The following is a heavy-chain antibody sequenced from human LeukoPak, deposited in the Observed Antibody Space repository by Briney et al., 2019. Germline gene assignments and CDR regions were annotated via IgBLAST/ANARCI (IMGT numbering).Heavy chain of an antibody. J-gene: IGHJ4*02. D-gene: IGHD3-16*01. CDR3: AKRGGRELDY. CDR1: GFTFSSYG. CDR2: IRYDGSNK. Sequence: GGSLRLSCAASGFTFSSYGMHWVRQAPGKGLEWVAFIRYDGSNKYYADSVKGRFTISRDNSKNTLYLQMNSLRANDTAIYYCAKRGGRELDYWGQGTLVTVSS. V-gene: IGHV3-30*02.